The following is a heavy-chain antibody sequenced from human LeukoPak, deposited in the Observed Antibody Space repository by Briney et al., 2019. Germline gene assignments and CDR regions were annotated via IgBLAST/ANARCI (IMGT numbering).Heavy chain of an antibody. V-gene: IGHV1-46*01. CDR1: GYTFTSYY. CDR3: AREREYYYDRRIDAFDI. J-gene: IGHJ3*02. CDR2: INPSGGST. Sequence: ASVKVSCKASGYTFTSYYMHWVRQAPGQGLEWMGIINPSGGSTSYAQKFQGRVTMTRDMSTSTVYMELSSLRSEDTAVYYCAREREYYYDRRIDAFDIWGQGTMVTVSS. D-gene: IGHD3-22*01.